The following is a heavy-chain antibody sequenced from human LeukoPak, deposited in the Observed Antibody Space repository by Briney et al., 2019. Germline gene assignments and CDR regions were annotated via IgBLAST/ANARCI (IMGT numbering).Heavy chain of an antibody. J-gene: IGHJ5*02. Sequence: PSETLSLTCAVYGGSFSGYYWSWIRQPPGKGLEWIGEINHSGRTNYNPSLKSRVTISVDTSKNQFSLKLSSVTAADTAVYYCARESTGYDILTGYYMKLNWFDPWGQGTLVTVSS. CDR3: ARESTGYDILTGYYMKLNWFDP. CDR1: GGSFSGYY. V-gene: IGHV4-34*01. CDR2: INHSGRT. D-gene: IGHD3-9*01.